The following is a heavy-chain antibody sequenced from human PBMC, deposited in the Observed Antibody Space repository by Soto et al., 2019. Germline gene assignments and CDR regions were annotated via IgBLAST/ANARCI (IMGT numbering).Heavy chain of an antibody. CDR2: IYYSGST. CDR1: GGSISISSYY. Sequence: SETLSLTCTVSGGSISISSYYWCWIRHPPGKGLEWIGSIYYSGSTYYNPSLKSRVTISVDTSKNQFSLKLSSVTAADTAVYYCARLSTILAAWYFDYWGQGTLVTVSS. J-gene: IGHJ4*02. D-gene: IGHD3-3*01. CDR3: ARLSTILAAWYFDY. V-gene: IGHV4-39*01.